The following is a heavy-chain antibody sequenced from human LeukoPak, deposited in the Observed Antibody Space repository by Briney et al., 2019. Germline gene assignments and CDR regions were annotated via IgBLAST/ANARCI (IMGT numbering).Heavy chain of an antibody. D-gene: IGHD6-6*01. CDR2: VRFDGNNK. CDR3: AKASSSSYLFDS. J-gene: IGHJ4*02. CDR1: GFTFSSYG. V-gene: IGHV3-30*02. Sequence: GGSLRLSCAVSGFTFSSYGMHWVRQAPGKGLEWAAFVRFDGNNKYYSDSVKGRFTISRDNSKNTLYRQMNSLRPEDTAVFYCAKASSSSYLFDSWGQGTLVTVSS.